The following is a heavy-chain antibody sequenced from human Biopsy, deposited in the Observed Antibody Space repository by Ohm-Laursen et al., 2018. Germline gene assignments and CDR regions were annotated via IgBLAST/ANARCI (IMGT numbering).Heavy chain of an antibody. Sequence: SVKVSCKAPEGTFSNYGVNWVRQAPGQGLEWLGGNIPILGTGNYAQKFQDRVTVAADTSMSTATMELRSLRSDDTVVYYCATKLTGYFHHWGQGTLVIVSS. D-gene: IGHD3-9*01. J-gene: IGHJ1*01. CDR2: NIPILGTG. CDR1: EGTFSNYG. V-gene: IGHV1-69*06. CDR3: ATKLTGYFHH.